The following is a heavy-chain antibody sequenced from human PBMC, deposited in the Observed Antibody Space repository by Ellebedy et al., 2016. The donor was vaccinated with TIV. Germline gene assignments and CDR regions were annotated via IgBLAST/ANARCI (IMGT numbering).Heavy chain of an antibody. J-gene: IGHJ6*02. Sequence: ASVKVSCKASGGTFSSYAISWVRQAPGQGLEWMGRIIPILGIANYAQKFQGRVTITADKSTSTAYMELSSLRSEDTAVYYCASPELYPLLRDYYGMDVWGQGTTVTVSS. CDR3: ASPELYPLLRDYYGMDV. CDR2: IIPILGIA. CDR1: GGTFSSYA. V-gene: IGHV1-69*04. D-gene: IGHD2-8*01.